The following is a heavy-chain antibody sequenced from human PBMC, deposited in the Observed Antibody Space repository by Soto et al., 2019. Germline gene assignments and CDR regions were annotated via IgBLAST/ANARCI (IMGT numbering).Heavy chain of an antibody. CDR2: IYHSGST. J-gene: IGHJ3*02. D-gene: IGHD4-17*01. CDR3: ARARIYGDPRAFDI. V-gene: IGHV4-4*02. Sequence: QVQLQESGPGLVKPSGTLSLTCAVSSGSISSSNWWSWVRQPPGKGLEWIGEIYHSGSTNYNPALKSRVTLSVNKSKIQFSLKLSSVTAADTAVYYCARARIYGDPRAFDIWGPGTMVTVSS. CDR1: SGSISSSNW.